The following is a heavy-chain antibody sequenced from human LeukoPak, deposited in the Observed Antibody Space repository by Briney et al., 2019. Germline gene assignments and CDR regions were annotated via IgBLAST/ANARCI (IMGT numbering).Heavy chain of an antibody. CDR2: TYYRSKWYN. J-gene: IGHJ5*02. D-gene: IGHD5-12*01. Sequence: SQTLSLTCAISGDSVSSNSAAWNWIRQSPSRGLEWLGRTYYRSKWYNDYAVSVKSRITINPDTSKNQFSLQLNSVAPEDTAVYYCARVRGGDSGYEKSLDPWGQGTLVTVSS. CDR3: ARVRGGDSGYEKSLDP. V-gene: IGHV6-1*01. CDR1: GDSVSSNSAA.